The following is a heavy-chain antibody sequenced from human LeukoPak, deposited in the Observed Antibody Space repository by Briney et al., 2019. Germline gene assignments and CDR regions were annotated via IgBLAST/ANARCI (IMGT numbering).Heavy chain of an antibody. V-gene: IGHV4-39*07. CDR2: IYYSGST. Sequence: SETLSLTCTVSGGSISSSTFCWGWIRQPPGKGLEWIGTIYYSGSTFYNPSLKSRVTVSVDTSKNQFSLKLSSVTAADTAVYYCARDQHYYDSSGPTGGYWGQGTLVTVSS. CDR1: GGSISSSTFC. D-gene: IGHD3-22*01. CDR3: ARDQHYYDSSGPTGGY. J-gene: IGHJ4*02.